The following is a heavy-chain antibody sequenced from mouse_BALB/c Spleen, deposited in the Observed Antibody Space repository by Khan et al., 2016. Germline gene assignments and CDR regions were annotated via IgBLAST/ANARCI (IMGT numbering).Heavy chain of an antibody. Sequence: VQLQQSGPGLVKPSQSLSLTCTVTGYSITSDYAWNWIRQFPGNKLEWMGYISYSGSTSYNPSLKSRISITRDTSKNQFFLQLNSVTTEDTATYYCAPYDYWFAYWGQGTLVTVSA. CDR2: ISYSGST. CDR1: GYSITSDYA. D-gene: IGHD2-4*01. V-gene: IGHV3-2*02. CDR3: APYDYWFAY. J-gene: IGHJ3*01.